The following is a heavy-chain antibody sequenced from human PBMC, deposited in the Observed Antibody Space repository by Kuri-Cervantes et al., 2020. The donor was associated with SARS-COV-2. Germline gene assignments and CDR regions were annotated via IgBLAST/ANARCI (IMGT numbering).Heavy chain of an antibody. V-gene: IGHV1-2*02. J-gene: IGHJ4*02. CDR3: ARLRQLEEGY. Sequence: ASVKVSCKASGYTFTGYYIHWVRQAPGQGLEWMGWINPRSGGTKSAQKFQGRVTMTRDTSISTAYLEMKRLASDDTAVYYCARLRQLEEGYWGQGTLVTVSS. CDR2: INPRSGGT. D-gene: IGHD1-1*01. CDR1: GYTFTGYY.